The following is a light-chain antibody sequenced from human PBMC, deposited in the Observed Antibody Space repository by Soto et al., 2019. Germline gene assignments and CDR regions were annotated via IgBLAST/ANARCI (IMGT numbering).Light chain of an antibody. CDR2: AAS. V-gene: IGKV1-9*01. CDR3: QQLNSYLLP. Sequence: DIQLTQSPSFLSASVGDRVTITCRASQCISSYLAWYQQKPGKAPKLLIYAASTLQSGVPSRFSGSGSGTEFTLTISSLQTEDFATYYCQQLNSYLLPFGGGTKVEIK. J-gene: IGKJ4*01. CDR1: QCISSY.